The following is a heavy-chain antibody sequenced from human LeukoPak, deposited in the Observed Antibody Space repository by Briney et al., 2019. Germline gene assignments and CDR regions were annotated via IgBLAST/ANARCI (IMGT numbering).Heavy chain of an antibody. V-gene: IGHV3-48*04. Sequence: PGGSLRLSCAASGFTFSSYWMNWVRQAPGKGLEWVSYISSSSTTIYYADSVKGRFTISRDNAKNSLYLQMDSLRAEDTAVYYCAKDSYDFWSGYPRGLNYWGQGTLVTVSS. CDR2: ISSSSTTI. D-gene: IGHD3-3*01. CDR3: AKDSYDFWSGYPRGLNY. J-gene: IGHJ4*02. CDR1: GFTFSSYW.